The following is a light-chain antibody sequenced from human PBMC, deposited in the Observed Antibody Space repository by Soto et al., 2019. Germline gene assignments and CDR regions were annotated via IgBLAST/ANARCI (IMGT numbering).Light chain of an antibody. CDR2: AAS. J-gene: IGKJ1*01. CDR3: QQSYRTPRT. CDR1: QSISTY. V-gene: IGKV1-39*01. Sequence: DIQMTQSPSSLSASVGHRVTITCRASQSISTYLNWYQQKPGKAPKLLIYAASSLQSGVPSRFSGGGSGTDFTLTISSLQPEDFATYYCQQSYRTPRTFGQGTKVDIK.